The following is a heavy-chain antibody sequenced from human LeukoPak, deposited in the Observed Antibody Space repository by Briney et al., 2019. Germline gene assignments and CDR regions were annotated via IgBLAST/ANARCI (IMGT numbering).Heavy chain of an antibody. CDR2: IYSDGST. J-gene: IGHJ5*02. V-gene: IGHV3-53*01. CDR3: ARTQGVVGAADS. CDR1: GFTFRTYA. Sequence: GGSLRLSCAASGFTFRTYAMSWVRQAPGKGLEWVSVIYSDGSTYYADSVKGRFTISRDNPKNTLYLQMNSLRAEDTAVYYCARTQGVVGAADSWGQGTLVTVSS. D-gene: IGHD1-26*01.